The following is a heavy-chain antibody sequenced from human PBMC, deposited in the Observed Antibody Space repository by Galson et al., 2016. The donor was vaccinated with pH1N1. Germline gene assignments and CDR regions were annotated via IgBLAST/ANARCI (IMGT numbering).Heavy chain of an antibody. D-gene: IGHD2-2*02. J-gene: IGHJ4*02. CDR1: GDTFSNYA. CDR3: AHAQTIGYCSSASCYTGDFDY. V-gene: IGHV1-69*06. Sequence: SVKVSCKASGDTFSNYAINWVRQAPGQGLEWVGGIIPIFGTTNYAQKFQGRVTITADKSTDTAYMELSSLRSEDSAVYYCAHAQTIGYCSSASCYTGDFDYWGQGTLVTVSS. CDR2: IIPIFGTT.